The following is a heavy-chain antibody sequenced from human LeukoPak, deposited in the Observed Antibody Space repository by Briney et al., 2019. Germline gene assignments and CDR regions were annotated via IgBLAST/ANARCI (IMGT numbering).Heavy chain of an antibody. CDR1: GFTFSSYW. J-gene: IGHJ1*01. D-gene: IGHD3-22*01. CDR2: IKQDGSEK. Sequence: PGGSLRLSCAASGFTFSSYWMSWVRQAPGKGLEWVANIKQDGSEKYYVDSVKGRFTISRDNAKNSLYLQMNSLRAEDTAVYYCARDLLRRYIVGRNYYDSSGKVQHWGQGTLVTVSS. V-gene: IGHV3-7*01. CDR3: ARDLLRRYIVGRNYYDSSGKVQH.